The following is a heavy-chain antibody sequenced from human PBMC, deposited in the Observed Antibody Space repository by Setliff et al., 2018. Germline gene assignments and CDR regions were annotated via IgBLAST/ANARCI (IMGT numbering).Heavy chain of an antibody. CDR3: ARVGSSSWYGGGFDI. V-gene: IGHV4-59*01. CDR2: IYYSGTT. Sequence: SETLSLTCTVSGGSLSSYYWSWIRQPPGKGLEWIGHIYYSGTTNYNASLKNRVSISVDTSKNHFSLKLNSVTAADTAVYYCARVGSSSWYGGGFDIRGQGTMVTVSS. D-gene: IGHD6-13*01. J-gene: IGHJ3*02. CDR1: GGSLSSYY.